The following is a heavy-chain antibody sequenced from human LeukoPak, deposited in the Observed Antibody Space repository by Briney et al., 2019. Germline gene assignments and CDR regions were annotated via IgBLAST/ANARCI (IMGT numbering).Heavy chain of an antibody. V-gene: IGHV1-18*01. D-gene: IGHD1-14*01. CDR2: ISAYNGNT. J-gene: IGHJ5*02. Sequence: GASVKVSCKASGYTFTSYGISWVRQAPGQGLEWMGWISAYNGNTNYAQKFQGRVTMTRDTSISTAYMELSRLRSDDTAVYYCARDPSQKYNWNHFSAYNWFDPWGQGTLVTVSS. CDR1: GYTFTSYG. CDR3: ARDPSQKYNWNHFSAYNWFDP.